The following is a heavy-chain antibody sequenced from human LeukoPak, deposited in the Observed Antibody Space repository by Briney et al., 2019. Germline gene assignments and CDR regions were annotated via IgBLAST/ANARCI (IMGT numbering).Heavy chain of an antibody. V-gene: IGHV3-23*01. CDR2: ISGSGDST. CDR3: AKAGGNYYGEMFDY. J-gene: IGHJ4*02. Sequence: GGSLRLSCAASGFTFSSYAMSWVRQAPGKGLEWVSAISGSGDSTYYADSVKGRFTISSDNAKNSLDLQMNSLRAEDTAVYYCAKAGGNYYGEMFDYWGQGTLVTVSS. D-gene: IGHD3-10*01. CDR1: GFTFSSYA.